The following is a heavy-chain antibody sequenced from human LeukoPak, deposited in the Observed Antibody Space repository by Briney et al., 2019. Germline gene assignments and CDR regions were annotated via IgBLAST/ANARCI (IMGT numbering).Heavy chain of an antibody. Sequence: GGSLRLSCAASGFTFSSYWMNWFRQAPGKGLEWVANIKQDGSEKYYGDSVKGRFTISRDNAKNSLYLQMNSLRVEDTAVCYCVKAGVPAACDYWGQGTLLTVSS. D-gene: IGHD2-2*01. V-gene: IGHV3-7*01. CDR3: VKAGVPAACDY. CDR1: GFTFSSYW. J-gene: IGHJ4*02. CDR2: IKQDGSEK.